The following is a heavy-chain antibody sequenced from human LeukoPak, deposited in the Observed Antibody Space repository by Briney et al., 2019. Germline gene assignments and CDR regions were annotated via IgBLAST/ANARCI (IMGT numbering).Heavy chain of an antibody. D-gene: IGHD2-21*02. CDR2: ISGSGSYI. CDR1: RFTFSSSG. V-gene: IGHV3-21*06. Sequence: GGSLRLSCAASRFTFSSSGMNRVRQAPGKGLEWVSYISGSGSYIYYADSMKGRFTVSRDNTNNSLYLQMNSLRAEDTAVYYCARSQGTLTSPFDYWGQGTLVTVSS. J-gene: IGHJ4*02. CDR3: ARSQGTLTSPFDY.